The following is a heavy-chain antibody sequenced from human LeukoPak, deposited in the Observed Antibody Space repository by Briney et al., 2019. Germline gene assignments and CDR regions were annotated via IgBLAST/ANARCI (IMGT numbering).Heavy chain of an antibody. CDR3: ARTYDSSGYSPYYFDY. J-gene: IGHJ4*02. V-gene: IGHV3-21*01. CDR2: ISSSSSYI. D-gene: IGHD3-22*01. Sequence: MSGGSLRLSCAASGFTFSSYSMNWVRQAPGKGLEWVSSISSSSSYIYYADSVKGRFTISRDNAKNSLYLQMNSLRAEDTAVYYCARTYDSSGYSPYYFDYWGQGTLVTVSS. CDR1: GFTFSSYS.